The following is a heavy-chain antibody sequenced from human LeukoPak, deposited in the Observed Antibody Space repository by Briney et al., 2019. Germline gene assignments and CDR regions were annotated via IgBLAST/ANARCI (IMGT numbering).Heavy chain of an antibody. V-gene: IGHV4-59*01. CDR1: GGSISSYY. D-gene: IGHD2-2*01. CDR3: ALGSVPATYYYYYMDV. J-gene: IGHJ6*03. CDR2: IYYSGST. Sequence: PSETLSPTCTVSGGSISSYYWSWIRQPPGKGLEWIGYIYYSGSTNYNPSLKSRVTISVDTSKNQFSLKLSSVTAADTAVYYCALGSVPATYYYYYMDVWGKGTTVTVSS.